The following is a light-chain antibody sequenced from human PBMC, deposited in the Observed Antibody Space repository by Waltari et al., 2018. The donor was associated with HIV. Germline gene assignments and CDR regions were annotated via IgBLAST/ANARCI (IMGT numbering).Light chain of an antibody. J-gene: IGKJ2*01. CDR3: QQYHTYLT. CDR1: QRVGSY. V-gene: IGKV1-5*03. CDR2: QAS. Sequence: DIQVAQSPSTLAASVGDRVTVTCRTSQRVGSYLAWYQRKPGKAPKLLIYQASSLQTGVPSRFTASGSGTYFTLTITSLQPDDFATYYCQQYHTYLTFGPGTDLE.